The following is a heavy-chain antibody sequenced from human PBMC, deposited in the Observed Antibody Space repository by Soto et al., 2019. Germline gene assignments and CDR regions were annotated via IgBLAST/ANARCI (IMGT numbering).Heavy chain of an antibody. V-gene: IGHV1-18*01. Sequence: VQLVQSGAEVKQPGASVKVSCKASGYTFTNYVLSWARQAPGQGLEWIGWISAYNGNTNYAQNLQDRVTMTTDTSTSTVYMELRSLRSDDTAVYYCAREVHYWGQGTLVTVSS. J-gene: IGHJ4*02. CDR3: AREVHY. CDR1: GYTFTNYV. CDR2: ISAYNGNT.